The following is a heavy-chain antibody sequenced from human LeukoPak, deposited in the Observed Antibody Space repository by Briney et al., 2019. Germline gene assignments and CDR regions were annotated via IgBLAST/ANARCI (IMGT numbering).Heavy chain of an antibody. D-gene: IGHD3-9*01. CDR1: GFTFSNYA. Sequence: GGSLRLSCAASGFTFSNYAMSWVRQAPGKGLEWVSAISGSGGSAYYADSVKGRFTISRDNSKNSLYLQMNSLRAEDTALYYCARAEDYYNILTGSVFDYWGQGTLVSVSS. J-gene: IGHJ4*02. CDR2: ISGSGGSA. CDR3: ARAEDYYNILTGSVFDY. V-gene: IGHV3-23*01.